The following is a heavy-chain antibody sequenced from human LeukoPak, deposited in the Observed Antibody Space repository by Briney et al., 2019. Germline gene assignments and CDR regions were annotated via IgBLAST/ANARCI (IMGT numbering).Heavy chain of an antibody. CDR3: ARIGSSSWYGGFDP. V-gene: IGHV1-18*01. J-gene: IGHJ5*02. D-gene: IGHD6-13*01. Sequence: ASVKVSCKASGYTFTSYGISWVRQAPGQGLEWMGWISAYNGNTNYAQKLQGRVTMTTDTSTSTAYMELRSLRSDDTAVSYGARIGSSSWYGGFDPWGQGTLVTVSS. CDR1: GYTFTSYG. CDR2: ISAYNGNT.